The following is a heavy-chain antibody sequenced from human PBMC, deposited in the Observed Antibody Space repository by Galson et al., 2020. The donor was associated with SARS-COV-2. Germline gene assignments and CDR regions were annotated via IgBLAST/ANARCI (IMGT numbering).Heavy chain of an antibody. CDR1: GFDFGDYA. D-gene: IGHD3-22*01. J-gene: IGHJ5*02. CDR3: AKDIYLYVSSGYLGS. V-gene: IGHV3-9*01. CDR2: ISWDSGSI. Sequence: GGSLRLSCAASGFDFGDYAMHWVRQAPGQGLEWVGCISWDSGSIGYADSVKGRFTISRDNAKMSLYLQVSSLRPEDTALYYCAKDIYLYVSSGYLGSWGQGTLVIVSS.